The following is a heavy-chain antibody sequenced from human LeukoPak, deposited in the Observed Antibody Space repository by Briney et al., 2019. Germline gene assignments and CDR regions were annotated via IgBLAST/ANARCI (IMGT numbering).Heavy chain of an antibody. D-gene: IGHD4-17*01. J-gene: IGHJ3*02. Sequence: SVKVSCKASGGTFSSYAISWARQAPGQGLEWMGGIIPIFGTANYAQKFQGRVTITADESTSTAYMELSSLRSEDTAVYYCAREGHDYGDYGPDAFDIWGQGTMVTVSS. CDR2: IIPIFGTA. CDR1: GGTFSSYA. V-gene: IGHV1-69*01. CDR3: AREGHDYGDYGPDAFDI.